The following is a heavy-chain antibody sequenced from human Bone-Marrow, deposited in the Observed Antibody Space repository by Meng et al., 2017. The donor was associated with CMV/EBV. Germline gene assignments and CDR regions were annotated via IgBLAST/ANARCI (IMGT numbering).Heavy chain of an antibody. J-gene: IGHJ5*02. V-gene: IGHV1-69*05. CDR2: IIPIFGTA. D-gene: IGHD2-2*01. CDR1: GTVSSYA. Sequence: GTVSSYAISWVRKAPGQGLEGMGGIIPIFGTANYAQKFQGRVTITTDESTSTAYMELSSLRSEDTAVYYCAREVPAANLEFNWFDPWGQGTLVTVSS. CDR3: AREVPAANLEFNWFDP.